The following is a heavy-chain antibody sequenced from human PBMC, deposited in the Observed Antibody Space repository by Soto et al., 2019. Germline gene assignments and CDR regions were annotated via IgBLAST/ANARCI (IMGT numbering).Heavy chain of an antibody. J-gene: IGHJ4*02. CDR1: GFTFSSYG. Sequence: QVQLVESGGGVVQPGRSLRLSCVASGFTFSSYGMHWVRQAPGKGLEWVAVIWYDASNEYYADSVKGRFTISRDNTKNTMYLQMISLRAEDTAVYYCARAPIGPGIFDYWGQGTLVTVTS. V-gene: IGHV3-33*01. D-gene: IGHD1-26*01. CDR2: IWYDASNE. CDR3: ARAPIGPGIFDY.